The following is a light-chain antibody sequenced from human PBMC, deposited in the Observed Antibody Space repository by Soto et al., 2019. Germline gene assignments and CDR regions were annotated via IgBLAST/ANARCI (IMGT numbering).Light chain of an antibody. CDR2: LGS. J-gene: IGKJ1*01. V-gene: IGKV2-28*01. CDR1: QSLLHSNGYNY. CDR3: MQALQTPWT. Sequence: DIVMTQSPLSLPVTPGEPASISCRSSQSLLHSNGYNYLDWYLQKPGQSPQLLIYLGSNRASGVPDRFSGSGSGTDFTLKISRVEAEDVGVYYSMQALQTPWTFGQGTNVEIK.